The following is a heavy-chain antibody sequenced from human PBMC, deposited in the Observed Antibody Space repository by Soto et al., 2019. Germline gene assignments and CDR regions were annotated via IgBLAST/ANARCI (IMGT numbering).Heavy chain of an antibody. CDR2: IDNSGGIT. D-gene: IGHD5-18*01. J-gene: IGHJ4*02. CDR3: AKGGYNYGFLFDC. V-gene: IGHV3-23*05. CDR1: GFTCSTYA. Sequence: EVQLLESGGGLVQPGGSLRLSCAASGFTCSTYAMSWVRQAPGKGLEWVSTIDNSGGITYYADSVKGRFTISRDNSMNTLYLQMNSLRAEDTAVYYCAKGGYNYGFLFDCWGQGTLVTVSS.